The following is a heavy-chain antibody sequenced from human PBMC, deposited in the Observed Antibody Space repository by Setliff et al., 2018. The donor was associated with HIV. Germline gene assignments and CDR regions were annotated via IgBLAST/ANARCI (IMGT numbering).Heavy chain of an antibody. Sequence: TLSLTCTVSDSGTYYWSWIRQPAGKGLEWIGRVSSRGDTNYNPSLKSRVTMSVDTSKNQFSLKLTSVTASDTAVYYCARAAAGNTGPFDLWGQGSPGTV. V-gene: IGHV4-61*02. J-gene: IGHJ4*02. D-gene: IGHD4-17*01. CDR2: VSSRGDT. CDR3: ARAAAGNTGPFDL. CDR1: DSGTYY.